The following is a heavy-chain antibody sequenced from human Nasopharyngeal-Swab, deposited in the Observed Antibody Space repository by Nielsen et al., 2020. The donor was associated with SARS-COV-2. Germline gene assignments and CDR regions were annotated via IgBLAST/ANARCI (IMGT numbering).Heavy chain of an antibody. CDR3: ARSRWLRGNFDY. CDR2: IYYSGST. D-gene: IGHD5-12*01. Sequence: SETLSLTCTVSGGSISSYYWSWIRQPPGKGLEWIGYIYYSGSTNYNPSLKSRVTISVDTSKNQFSLKLSSVTAADTAVYYCARSRWLRGNFDYWGQGTLVTVSP. V-gene: IGHV4-59*01. CDR1: GGSISSYY. J-gene: IGHJ4*02.